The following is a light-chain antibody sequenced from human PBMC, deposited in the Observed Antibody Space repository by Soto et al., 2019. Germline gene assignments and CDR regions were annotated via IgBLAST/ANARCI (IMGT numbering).Light chain of an antibody. CDR1: QDINKF. Sequence: DIQMTQSPSSLSASVGDRVTITCQASQDINKFLNWYQQKPGKAPRLLIYDASNLETGVPSRFSGSGSGTDFTVTISSLQPEDIATYYCQQYDNPSITFGQGTRLEI. J-gene: IGKJ5*01. CDR3: QQYDNPSIT. V-gene: IGKV1-33*01. CDR2: DAS.